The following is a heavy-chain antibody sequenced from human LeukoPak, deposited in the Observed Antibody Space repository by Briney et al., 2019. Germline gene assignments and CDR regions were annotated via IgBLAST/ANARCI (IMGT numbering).Heavy chain of an antibody. CDR1: GGSISSYY. D-gene: IGHD2-8*02. V-gene: IGHV4-59*01. J-gene: IGHJ4*02. Sequence: SETLSLTCTVSGGSISSYYWSWIRQPPGKGLEWIGYIYSSGSTNYNPSLKSRVTISVDTSKNQFSLKLSSVTAADTAVYYCARDRRYCTGGTCYLDPYFDYWGQGTLVTVSS. CDR2: IYSSGST. CDR3: ARDRRYCTGGTCYLDPYFDY.